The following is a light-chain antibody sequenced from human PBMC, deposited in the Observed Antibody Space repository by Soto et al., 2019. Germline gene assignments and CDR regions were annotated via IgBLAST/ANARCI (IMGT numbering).Light chain of an antibody. CDR3: QQRSNWPPEIT. CDR2: DVF. J-gene: IGKJ5*01. CDR1: QSVSSY. Sequence: EFVLTQSPGTLSLSPGERATLSCRASQSVSSYLAWYQQKPGQAPRLLIYDVFNRATGIPARFSGSGSGTDFTLTISSLEPEDFAVYYCQQRSNWPPEITFGQGTRLEIK. V-gene: IGKV3-11*01.